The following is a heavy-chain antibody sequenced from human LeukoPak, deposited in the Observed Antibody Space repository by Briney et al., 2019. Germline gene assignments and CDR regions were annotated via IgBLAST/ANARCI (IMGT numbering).Heavy chain of an antibody. CDR1: GGSISSYY. CDR2: INHSGST. D-gene: IGHD3-16*02. CDR3: ARGGKDYVWGSYRTKGPYYFDY. J-gene: IGHJ4*02. V-gene: IGHV4-34*01. Sequence: SSETLSLACTVSGGSISSYYWSWIRQPPGKGLEWIGEINHSGSTNYNPSLKSRVTISVDTSKNQFSLKLSSVTAADTAVYYCARGGKDYVWGSYRTKGPYYFDYWGQGTLVTVSS.